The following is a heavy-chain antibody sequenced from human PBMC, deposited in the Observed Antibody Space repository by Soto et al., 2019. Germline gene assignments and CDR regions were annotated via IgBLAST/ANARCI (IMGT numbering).Heavy chain of an antibody. Sequence: ASVKVSCKASGGTFSSYAISWVRQAPGQGLEWMGGIIPIFGTANYAQKFQGRVTMTADESTSTVYMELSSLRSEDTAVYYCARDRLRIIVVSRAYDFDYWGQETLVTVSS. CDR1: GGTFSSYA. V-gene: IGHV1-69*01. CDR2: IIPIFGTA. J-gene: IGHJ4*02. D-gene: IGHD2-15*01. CDR3: ARDRLRIIVVSRAYDFDY.